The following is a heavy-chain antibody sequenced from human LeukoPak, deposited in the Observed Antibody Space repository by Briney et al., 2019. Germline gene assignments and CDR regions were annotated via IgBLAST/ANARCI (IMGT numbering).Heavy chain of an antibody. D-gene: IGHD4-17*01. CDR3: ARGAYGDYVSPESPYYYGMDV. CDR1: GFTFSSYE. V-gene: IGHV3-48*03. CDR2: ISSSGSTI. Sequence: GGPLRLSCAASGFTFSSYEMNWVRQAPGKGLEWLSYISSSGSTIYYADSVQGRFTISRDNAKNSLYLQMNSLRAEDTAVYYCARGAYGDYVSPESPYYYGMDVWGQGTTVTVSS. J-gene: IGHJ6*02.